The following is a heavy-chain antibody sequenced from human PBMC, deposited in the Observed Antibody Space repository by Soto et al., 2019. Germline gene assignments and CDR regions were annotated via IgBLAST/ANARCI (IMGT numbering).Heavy chain of an antibody. CDR2: IKQDGIEK. CDR1: GFTFSSHW. D-gene: IGHD1-1*01. CDR3: ASRPSYGTSYAVFDY. J-gene: IGHJ4*02. V-gene: IGHV3-7*03. Sequence: EVQLVQSGGGLVQPGGSLRLSCVGSGFTFSSHWMTWVRQSAGKGPEWVANIKQDGIEKQYLDSVKDRFDISRDNAKNSLFLQMTSLRAEDTAVYYCASRPSYGTSYAVFDYLGQGALVTVSS.